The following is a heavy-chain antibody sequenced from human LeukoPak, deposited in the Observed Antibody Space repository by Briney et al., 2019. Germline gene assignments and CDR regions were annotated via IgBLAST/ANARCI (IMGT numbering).Heavy chain of an antibody. CDR3: ARASRYCSSTSCYPKY. V-gene: IGHV3-74*01. Sequence: GGSLRLSCAASGFTFSSYWMHWVRHAPGKGLVWVSRINSDGSSTIYADPVKGRFTISRDNAKNTLYLQMNSLRAEDTAVYYCARASRYCSSTSCYPKYWGQGTLVTVSS. J-gene: IGHJ4*02. CDR2: INSDGSST. CDR1: GFTFSSYW. D-gene: IGHD2-2*01.